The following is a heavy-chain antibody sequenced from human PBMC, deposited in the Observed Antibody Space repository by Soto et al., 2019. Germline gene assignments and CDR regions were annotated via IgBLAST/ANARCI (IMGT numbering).Heavy chain of an antibody. CDR3: ARGRSWYSSGWYREYAFDI. Sequence: PSETLSLTCAVCGGSFSGYYWSWIRQPPGKGLEWIGEINHSGSTNYNPSLKSRVTISVDTSKNQFSLKLSSVTAADTAVYYCARGRSWYSSGWYREYAFDIWGQGTMVTVSS. V-gene: IGHV4-34*01. J-gene: IGHJ3*02. CDR2: INHSGST. CDR1: GGSFSGYY. D-gene: IGHD6-19*01.